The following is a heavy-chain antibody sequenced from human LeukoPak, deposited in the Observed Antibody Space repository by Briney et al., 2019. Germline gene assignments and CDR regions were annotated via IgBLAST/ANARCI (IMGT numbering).Heavy chain of an antibody. J-gene: IGHJ5*02. D-gene: IGHD3-10*01. CDR1: GGTFSSYA. CDR2: INPTGTAT. Sequence: ASVKVSCKASGGTFSSYAISWVRQAPGQGLEWVGLINPTGTATLYAQKFQGRITLTRDMSTSTDYMELRSLKSEDTAVYYCARDNSVGDIAWSFDPWGQGTLVTVSS. CDR3: ARDNSVGDIAWSFDP. V-gene: IGHV1-46*01.